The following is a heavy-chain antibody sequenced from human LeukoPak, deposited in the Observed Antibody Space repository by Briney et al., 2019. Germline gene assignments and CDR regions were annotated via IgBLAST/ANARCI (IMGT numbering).Heavy chain of an antibody. CDR1: GFTFSSYS. D-gene: IGHD3-10*01. CDR3: AKDIGFGELSSQDY. J-gene: IGHJ4*02. Sequence: GGSLRLSCAASGFTFSSYSMNWVRQAPGKGLEWVSLISGDGGSTYYADSVKGRFTISRDNSKNSLYLQMNSLRTEDTALYYCAKDIGFGELSSQDYWGQGTLVTVSS. V-gene: IGHV3-43*02. CDR2: ISGDGGST.